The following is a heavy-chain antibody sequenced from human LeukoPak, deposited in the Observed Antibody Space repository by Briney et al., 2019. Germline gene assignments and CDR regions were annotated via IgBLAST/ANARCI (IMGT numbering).Heavy chain of an antibody. CDR2: MNPNSGNT. CDR1: GYTFTSYD. CDR3: ARGLGGATSYYYMDV. J-gene: IGHJ6*03. Sequence: ASVKLSCKASGYTFTSYDINWLRQATGQGLEWMGWMNPNSGNTGYAQKFQGRVTITRNTSISTAYMELSSLRSEDTAVYYCARGLGGATSYYYMDVWGKGTTGTVSS. D-gene: IGHD1-26*01. V-gene: IGHV1-8*03.